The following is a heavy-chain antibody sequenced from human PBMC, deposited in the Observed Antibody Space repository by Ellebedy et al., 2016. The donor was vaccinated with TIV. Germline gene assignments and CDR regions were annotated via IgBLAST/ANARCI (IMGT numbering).Heavy chain of an antibody. D-gene: IGHD1-1*01. Sequence: ASVKVSCXASGYTFTSYGISWVRQAPGQGLEWMGWISAYNGNTNYAQKLQGRVTMTTDTSTSTAYMELRSLRSDDTAVYYCASRHSAAVDGPGTTGYGMDVWGQGTTVTVSS. J-gene: IGHJ6*02. CDR2: ISAYNGNT. CDR3: ASRHSAAVDGPGTTGYGMDV. CDR1: GYTFTSYG. V-gene: IGHV1-18*04.